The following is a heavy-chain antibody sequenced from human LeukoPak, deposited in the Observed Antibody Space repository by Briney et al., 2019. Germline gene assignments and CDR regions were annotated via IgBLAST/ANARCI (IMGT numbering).Heavy chain of an antibody. J-gene: IGHJ4*02. D-gene: IGHD6-13*01. V-gene: IGHV3-33*01. CDR3: ARDYSRNSFDY. CDR1: GFTFSNYD. Sequence: PGGSLRLSCAASGFTFSNYDMHWVRQAPGKGLEWVAVIWYDGINNYYADSVKGRFSISRDNSKNALYLQMNSLSAEDTAVYLCARDYSRNSFDYWGQGTLVTVSS. CDR2: IWYDGINN.